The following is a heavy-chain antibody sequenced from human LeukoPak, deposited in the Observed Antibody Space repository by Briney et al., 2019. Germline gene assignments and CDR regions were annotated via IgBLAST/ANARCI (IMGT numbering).Heavy chain of an antibody. J-gene: IGHJ5*02. CDR1: GFTFSSYA. CDR3: AKSGGGTTSVDWFDP. Sequence: GSLRLSCAASGFTFSSYAMSWVRQAPGKGLEWVSAISGSGGSTYYADPVKGRFTISRDNSKNTLYLQMNSLRAEDTAVYYCAKSGGGTTSVDWFDPWGQGTLVTVSS. CDR2: ISGSGGST. D-gene: IGHD4-23*01. V-gene: IGHV3-23*01.